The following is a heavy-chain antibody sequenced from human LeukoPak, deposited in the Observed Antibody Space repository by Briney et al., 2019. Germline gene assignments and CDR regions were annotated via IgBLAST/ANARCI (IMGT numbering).Heavy chain of an antibody. J-gene: IGHJ6*03. Sequence: SETLSLTCTVSGGSISSSSYYWGWIRQPPGKGLEWIGSIYYSGSTYYNPSLKSRVTISVDTSKIHFSLKLSSVTAADTAVYYCARFYTTSQYGSGYMDVWGKGTTVTVSS. CDR2: IYYSGST. CDR3: ARFYTTSQYGSGYMDV. V-gene: IGHV4-39*02. D-gene: IGHD3-10*01. CDR1: GGSISSSSYY.